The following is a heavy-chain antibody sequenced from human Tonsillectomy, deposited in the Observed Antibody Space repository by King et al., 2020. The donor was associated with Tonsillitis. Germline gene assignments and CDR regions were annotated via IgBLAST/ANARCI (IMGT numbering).Heavy chain of an antibody. J-gene: IGHJ6*04. D-gene: IGHD2-2*02. V-gene: IGHV1-69*01. CDR1: GGIFIREP. Sequence: VQLVESGAEVKKPGSSVTVSCKASGGIFIREPISWVRQAPGQGLEWMGGVIPDSARADYAPKFGGRVTISADESTSTSYLELTSLRSEDTAVYFCARARACKRPTCYKGEYSSYSMDVWGAGTTVIVSS. CDR2: VIPDSARA. CDR3: ARARACKRPTCYKGEYSSYSMDV.